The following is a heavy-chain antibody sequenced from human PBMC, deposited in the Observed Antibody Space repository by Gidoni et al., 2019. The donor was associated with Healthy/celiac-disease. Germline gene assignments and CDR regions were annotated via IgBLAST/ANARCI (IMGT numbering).Heavy chain of an antibody. V-gene: IGHV3-33*01. CDR2: IWYDGSNK. CDR3: ARRYGYCSGGSCYSVGPNYYYYYGMDV. D-gene: IGHD2-15*01. CDR1: GFTFSSYG. J-gene: IGHJ6*02. Sequence: QVQLVESGGGVVQPGRSLRLSCAASGFTFSSYGMHWVRQAPGKGLEWVAVIWYDGSNKYYADSVKGRFTISRDNSKNTLYLQMNSLRAEDTAVYYCARRYGYCSGGSCYSVGPNYYYYYGMDVWGQGTTVTVSS.